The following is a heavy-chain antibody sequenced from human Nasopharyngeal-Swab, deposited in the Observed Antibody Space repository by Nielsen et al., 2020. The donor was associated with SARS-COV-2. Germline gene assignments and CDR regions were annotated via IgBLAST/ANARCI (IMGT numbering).Heavy chain of an antibody. V-gene: IGHV4-39*01. CDR2: IYYSGST. Sequence: PGKGLEWIGSIYYSGSTYYNPSLKSRVTISVDTSKNQFSLKLSSVTAADTAVYYCARQGSWYFDYWGQGTLVTVSS. D-gene: IGHD2-15*01. J-gene: IGHJ4*02. CDR3: ARQGSWYFDY.